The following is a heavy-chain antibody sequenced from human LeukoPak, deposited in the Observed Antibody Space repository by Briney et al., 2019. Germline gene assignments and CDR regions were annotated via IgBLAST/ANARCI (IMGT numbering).Heavy chain of an antibody. J-gene: IGHJ4*02. CDR3: ARAGNWNDERYFDY. CDR2: IYYSGST. V-gene: IGHV4-59*01. CDR1: GGSISSYY. D-gene: IGHD1-1*01. Sequence: PSQTLSLTCTVSGGSISSYYWSWIRQPPGKGLEWIGYIYYSGSTNYNPSLKSRVTISVDTSKNQFSLKLSSVTAADTAVYYCARAGNWNDERYFDYWGQGTLVTVSS.